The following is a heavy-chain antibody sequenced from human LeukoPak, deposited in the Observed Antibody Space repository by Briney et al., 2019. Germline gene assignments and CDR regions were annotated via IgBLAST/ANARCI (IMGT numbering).Heavy chain of an antibody. CDR2: IIPIFGTA. Sequence: EASVKVSCKAPGGTFSSYAIGWVRQAPGQGLEWMGGIIPIFGTANYAQKFQGRVTITTDESTSTAYMELGSLRSEDTAVYYCARGDGITELDYWGQGTLVTVSS. CDR1: GGTFSSYA. V-gene: IGHV1-69*05. D-gene: IGHD3-16*01. J-gene: IGHJ4*02. CDR3: ARGDGITELDY.